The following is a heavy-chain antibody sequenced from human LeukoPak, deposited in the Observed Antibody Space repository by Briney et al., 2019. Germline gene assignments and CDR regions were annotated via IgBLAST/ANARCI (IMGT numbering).Heavy chain of an antibody. Sequence: GGSLRLSCAASGFTFSSYAMHWVRQAPGKGLEWVAVISHDGSNKYYADSVKGRFTISRDNSKNTLYLQTNSLRAEDTAVYYCARDSISGSSWYVLCYWGQGTLVTVSS. D-gene: IGHD6-13*01. CDR3: ARDSISGSSWYVLCY. J-gene: IGHJ4*02. CDR2: ISHDGSNK. V-gene: IGHV3-30-3*01. CDR1: GFTFSSYA.